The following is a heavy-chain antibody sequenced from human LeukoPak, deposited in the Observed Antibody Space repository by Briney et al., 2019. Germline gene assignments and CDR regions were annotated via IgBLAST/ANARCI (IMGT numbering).Heavy chain of an antibody. CDR1: GFTFSSYG. D-gene: IGHD6-19*01. J-gene: IGHJ3*02. V-gene: IGHV3-30*02. Sequence: PGGSLRLSCAASGFTFSSYGVHWVRQAPGKGLEWVAFIRYDGSNKYYADSVKGRSTISRDNSKNTLYLQMNSLRAEDTAVYYCATQSSGWSWGHAFDIWGQGTMVTVSS. CDR3: ATQSSGWSWGHAFDI. CDR2: IRYDGSNK.